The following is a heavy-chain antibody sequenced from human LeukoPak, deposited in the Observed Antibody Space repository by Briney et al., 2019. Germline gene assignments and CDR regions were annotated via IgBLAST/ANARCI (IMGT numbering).Heavy chain of an antibody. J-gene: IGHJ4*02. CDR1: GGSISSSSYY. V-gene: IGHV4-39*01. CDR2: IYYSGST. Sequence: SETPSLTCTVSGGSISSSSYYWGWIRQPPGKGLEWIGSIYYSGSTYYNPSLKSRVTISVDTSKNQFSLKLSSVTAADTAVYYCASTYSSSWYRGDYWGQGTLVTVSS. CDR3: ASTYSSSWYRGDY. D-gene: IGHD6-13*01.